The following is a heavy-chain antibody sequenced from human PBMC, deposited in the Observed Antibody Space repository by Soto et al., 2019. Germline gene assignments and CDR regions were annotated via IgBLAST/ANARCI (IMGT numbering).Heavy chain of an antibody. CDR3: ARRVHDDFEFDY. Sequence: PSETLSLTCTVSGGSISSGDYYWSWIRQAPGKGLEWISHIYWSASTYYMPTLNSRVTISVDTSENQSSLKLCYGTATDTAVYYCARRVHDDFEFDYWGQGTLVTVSS. D-gene: IGHD4-17*01. V-gene: IGHV4-30-4*01. J-gene: IGHJ4*02. CDR1: GGSISSGDYY. CDR2: IYWSAST.